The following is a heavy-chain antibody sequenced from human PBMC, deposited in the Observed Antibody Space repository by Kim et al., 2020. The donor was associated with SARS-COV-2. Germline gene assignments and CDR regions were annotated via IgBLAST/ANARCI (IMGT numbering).Heavy chain of an antibody. CDR1: GFTFSSYA. D-gene: IGHD2-2*01. Sequence: GGSLRLSCSASGFTFSSYAMHWVRQAPGKGLEYVSAISSNGGSTYYADSVKGRFTISRDNSKNTLYLQMSSLRAEDTAVYYCVNRGGAVPAANDYWGQGTLVTVSS. CDR2: ISSNGGST. J-gene: IGHJ4*02. V-gene: IGHV3-64D*09. CDR3: VNRGGAVPAANDY.